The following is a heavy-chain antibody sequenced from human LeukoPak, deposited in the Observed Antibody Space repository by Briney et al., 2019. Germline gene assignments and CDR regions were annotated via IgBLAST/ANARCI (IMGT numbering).Heavy chain of an antibody. CDR1: GFTFSTYN. D-gene: IGHD3-10*01. V-gene: IGHV3-48*01. CDR2: ISSSSSAI. Sequence: GGSLKLSCTISGFTFSTYNMNWVRQAPGKGLEWVSYISSSSSAIYYADSVRGRFTVSRDNAENSLFLQMKSLRAEDTAVYYCARAKSYGSGDFDYWGQGVLVTVSS. CDR3: ARAKSYGSGDFDY. J-gene: IGHJ4*02.